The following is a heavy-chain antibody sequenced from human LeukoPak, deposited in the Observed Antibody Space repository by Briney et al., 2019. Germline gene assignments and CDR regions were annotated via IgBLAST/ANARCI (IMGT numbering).Heavy chain of an antibody. CDR2: IYYSVST. D-gene: IGHD2-15*01. J-gene: IGHJ6*02. V-gene: IGHV4-59*01. Sequence: SETLSLTCTVAGGSISSYYCSWIRQPPGKGLEWIGYIYYSVSTNYNPYLKRRVTISVDTSKNQFSLKLSSVTAADTAVYYCARASSWDCSGGSCYFFYGMDVWGQGTTVTVSS. CDR3: ARASSWDCSGGSCYFFYGMDV. CDR1: GGSISSYY.